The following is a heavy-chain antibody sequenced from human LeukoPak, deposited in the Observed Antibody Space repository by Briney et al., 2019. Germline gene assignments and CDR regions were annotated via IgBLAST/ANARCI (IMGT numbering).Heavy chain of an antibody. J-gene: IGHJ4*02. CDR1: GFTFDDCT. D-gene: IGHD1-26*01. Sequence: GGSLRLSCAASGFTFDDCTMHWVRQAPGKGLEWVSSISWNSGSIAYADSVKGRFTISRDNAKNSLFLQMNSLRAEGTALYYCAKGLVGTTTFMDYWGQGTLVTVSS. CDR3: AKGLVGTTTFMDY. V-gene: IGHV3-9*01. CDR2: ISWNSGSI.